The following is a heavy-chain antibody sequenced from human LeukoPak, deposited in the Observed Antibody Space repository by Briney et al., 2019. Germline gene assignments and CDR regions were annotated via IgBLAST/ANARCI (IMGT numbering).Heavy chain of an antibody. CDR1: GFTFSSYS. CDR3: AEDFWNFRDS. J-gene: IGHJ5*01. D-gene: IGHD3-3*01. V-gene: IGHV3-21*01. CDR2: ISSSSSYI. Sequence: PGGSLRLSCAAYGFTFSSYSMNWVRQAPGKGLEWVSSISSSSSYIYYADSVKGRFTISRDNAKNSLYLQMHSLRSDDTAVYYCAEDFWNFRDSWGQGILVTVSS.